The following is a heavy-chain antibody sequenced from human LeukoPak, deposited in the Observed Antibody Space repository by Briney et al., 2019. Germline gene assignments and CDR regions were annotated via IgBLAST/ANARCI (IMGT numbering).Heavy chain of an antibody. CDR1: GYSFTSYW. J-gene: IGHJ6*03. D-gene: IGHD3-10*01. CDR3: ARLYYGSGSYSWYYYYYMDV. Sequence: KPGESLKISCKGSGYSFTSYWIGWVRQMPGKGLEWMGIIYPGDSDTRYSPSFQGQVTSSAAKSISTAYLKWSSLKASDTAMYYCARLYYGSGSYSWYYYYYMDVWGKGTTVTVSS. CDR2: IYPGDSDT. V-gene: IGHV5-51*01.